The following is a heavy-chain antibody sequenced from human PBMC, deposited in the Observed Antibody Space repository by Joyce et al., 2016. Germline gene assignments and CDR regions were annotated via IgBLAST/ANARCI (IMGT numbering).Heavy chain of an antibody. J-gene: IGHJ4*02. CDR2: IYSRGGT. CDR3: ARHPGDYFDY. V-gene: IGHV4-39*01. CDR1: VGSIGGCSYF. Sequence: QLQLQESGPRLLKPSETLSLTCDISVGSIGGCSYFWAWIRQPPGKGLEWIGNIYSRGGTSYNPSLKSRVSISVDTSKNQFSLRLTSVSAADTAVYYCARHPGDYFDYWGQGSLVSVSS. D-gene: IGHD4-17*01.